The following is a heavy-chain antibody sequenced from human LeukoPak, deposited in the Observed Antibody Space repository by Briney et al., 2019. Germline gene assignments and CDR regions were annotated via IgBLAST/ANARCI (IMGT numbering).Heavy chain of an antibody. CDR1: RFTFSTYW. CDR2: ISVSGDRT. CDR3: AKGYYGSGSCGWFDY. Sequence: GGSLRLSCAASRFTFSTYWMHWVRQAPGKGLEWVSSISVSGDRTYYADSVKGRFTISRDNSKNTLFLQMNSLRAEDTAVYYCAKGYYGSGSCGWFDYWGQGTLVTVSS. D-gene: IGHD3-10*01. J-gene: IGHJ4*02. V-gene: IGHV3-23*01.